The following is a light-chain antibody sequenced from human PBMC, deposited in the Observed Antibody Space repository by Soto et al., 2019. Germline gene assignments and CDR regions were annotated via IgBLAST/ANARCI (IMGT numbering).Light chain of an antibody. Sequence: DIVMTQSPDSLAVSLGERATINCKSSQSILYTSSNKNYLAWYQQKPGQPPKLLIYWASTRESGVPGRFSGSGCGTDFTLTISSLQAEDVAVYYCHQYYSPPWTFGQGTRVEIK. CDR3: HQYYSPPWT. J-gene: IGKJ1*01. CDR1: QSILYTSSNKNY. V-gene: IGKV4-1*01. CDR2: WAS.